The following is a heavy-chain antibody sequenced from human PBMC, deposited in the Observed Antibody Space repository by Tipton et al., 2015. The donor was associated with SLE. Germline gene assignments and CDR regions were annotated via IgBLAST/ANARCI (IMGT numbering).Heavy chain of an antibody. V-gene: IGHV3-66*02. CDR3: ARSLTYYYDSSGLLGY. CDR1: GFTVSSNY. CDR2: IYSGGST. D-gene: IGHD3-22*01. J-gene: IGHJ4*02. Sequence: SLRLSCAASGFTVSSNYMSWVRQAPGKGLEWVSVIYSGGSTYYADSVKGRFTISRDSSKNTLYLQMTSLRAEDTAVYYCARSLTYYYDSSGLLGYWGQGTLVTVSS.